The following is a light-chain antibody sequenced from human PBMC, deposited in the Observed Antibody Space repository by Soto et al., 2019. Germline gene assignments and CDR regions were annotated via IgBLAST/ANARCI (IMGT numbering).Light chain of an antibody. J-gene: IGLJ2*01. CDR2: DVS. CDR3: SSYTSSRTHLV. Sequence: QSALTQPASVSGSPGQSITISCTGTSADIGGYDYVSWYEHHPGKAPKLMIYDVSNRPSGLSNRFSGSKSGNTASLTVSGLQAEDEADYYCSSYTSSRTHLVFGGGTKLTVL. CDR1: SADIGGYDY. V-gene: IGLV2-14*03.